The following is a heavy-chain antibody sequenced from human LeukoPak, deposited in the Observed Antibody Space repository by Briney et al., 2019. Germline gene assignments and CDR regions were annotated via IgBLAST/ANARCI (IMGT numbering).Heavy chain of an antibody. V-gene: IGHV4-38-2*02. CDR1: GYSISSDYY. CDR3: ARVGGYYSDSIGLWFDY. Sequence: KSSETLSLTCTVSGYSISSDYYWAWIRQPPGKGLEWIGSIYHSGSTYYNPSLKSRVTLSVDTSKKQFSLKLSSVTAADTAVYYCARVGGYYSDSIGLWFDYWGQGTLVTVSS. CDR2: IYHSGST. D-gene: IGHD3-22*01. J-gene: IGHJ4*02.